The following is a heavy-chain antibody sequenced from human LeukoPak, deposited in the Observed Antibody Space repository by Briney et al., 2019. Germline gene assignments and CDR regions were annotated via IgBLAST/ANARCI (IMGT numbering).Heavy chain of an antibody. CDR3: ARYYYDSSGYVYHAHWFDP. V-gene: IGHV1-69*05. J-gene: IGHJ5*02. Sequence: ASVKVSCKASGGTFSSYAISWVRQAPGQGLEWMGGIIPIFGTANYAQKFQGRVTLTTDESTSTAYMELSSLRSEDTAVYYCARYYYDSSGYVYHAHWFDPWGQGTLVTVSS. D-gene: IGHD3-22*01. CDR2: IIPIFGTA. CDR1: GGTFSSYA.